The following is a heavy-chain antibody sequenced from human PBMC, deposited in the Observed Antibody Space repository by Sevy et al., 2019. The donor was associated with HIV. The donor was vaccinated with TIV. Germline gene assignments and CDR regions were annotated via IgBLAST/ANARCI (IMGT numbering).Heavy chain of an antibody. CDR1: GFNFSDYG. V-gene: IGHV3-33*07. J-gene: IGHJ4*02. CDR3: ASGILDH. CDR2: IWYDGSNK. Sequence: GGSLRLSCVGSGFNFSDYGMYWVRQAPGKGLEWVAVIWYDGSNKYNEDSVKGRFTISRDKSKNTAYLQMNNLRVEDSAVYYCASGILDHWGQGALVTVSS. D-gene: IGHD1-26*01.